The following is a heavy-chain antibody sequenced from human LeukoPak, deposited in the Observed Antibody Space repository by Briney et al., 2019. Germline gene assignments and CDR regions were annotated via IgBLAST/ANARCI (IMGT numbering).Heavy chain of an antibody. J-gene: IGHJ4*02. CDR3: ARDPGYYGSGSYLN. CDR1: GFTYSGYW. V-gene: IGHV3-7*01. D-gene: IGHD3-10*01. Sequence: GGSLRLSCVVSGFTYSGYWMTWVRQAPGKGLEWVANIKQDGSEKYYVDSVKGRFTISRDNAQNSPYLQMNSLRAEDTAVYYCARDPGYYGSGSYLNWGQGTLVTVSS. CDR2: IKQDGSEK.